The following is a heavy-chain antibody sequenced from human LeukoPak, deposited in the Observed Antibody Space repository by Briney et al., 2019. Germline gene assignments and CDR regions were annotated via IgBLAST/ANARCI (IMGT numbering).Heavy chain of an antibody. CDR3: ASPAGCSSTSCRYWYFDL. V-gene: IGHV4-30-2*01. J-gene: IGHJ2*01. D-gene: IGHD2-2*01. Sequence: SETLSLTCTVSGGSISGGSYYWSWIRQPPGKGLEWIGYIYHSGSTYYNPSLKSRVTISVDRSKNQFSLKLSSVTAADTAVYYCASPAGCSSTSCRYWYFDLWGRGTLVTVSS. CDR1: GGSISGGSYY. CDR2: IYHSGST.